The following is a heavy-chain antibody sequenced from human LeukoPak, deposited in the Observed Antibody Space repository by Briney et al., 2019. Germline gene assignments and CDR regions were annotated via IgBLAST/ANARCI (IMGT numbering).Heavy chain of an antibody. CDR3: ARETIAAAGGDYYYYGMDV. Sequence: PSETLSLTCIVSGGSIRSLYWSWVRQPPGKGLEWVGYIYYSGSTNYNPSLKSRVTISVDTSTNQFSLKLSSVTAADTAVYYCARETIAAAGGDYYYYGMDVWGQGTTVTVSS. D-gene: IGHD6-13*01. V-gene: IGHV4-59*01. CDR2: IYYSGST. CDR1: GGSIRSLY. J-gene: IGHJ6*02.